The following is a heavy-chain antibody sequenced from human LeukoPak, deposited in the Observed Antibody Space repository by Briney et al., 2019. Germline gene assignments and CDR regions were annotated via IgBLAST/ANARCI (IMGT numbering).Heavy chain of an antibody. V-gene: IGHV4-39*01. CDR1: GGSISSSSYY. Sequence: SETLSLTCTVSGGSISSSSYYWGWIRQPPGKGLEWIGSIHYSGSTNYNPSLKSRVTISVDAPKNQFSLKLSSVTAADTAVYYCARHFNGYSNGPIDYWGQGTLVTVSS. CDR2: IHYSGST. CDR3: ARHFNGYSNGPIDY. J-gene: IGHJ4*02. D-gene: IGHD5-18*01.